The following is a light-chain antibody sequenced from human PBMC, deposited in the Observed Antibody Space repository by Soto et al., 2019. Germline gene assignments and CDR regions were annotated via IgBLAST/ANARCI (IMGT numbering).Light chain of an antibody. J-gene: IGKJ2*01. CDR3: QQYGTSPYT. CDR2: GAS. CDR1: QSVSSAY. V-gene: IGKV3-20*01. Sequence: ENVLTQSPGTLSLSPEERATLSCRASQSVSSAYLAWYQQKPGQSPRLLIYGASSRATGIPDRFSGSGSGTDFTLTISRLEPEDFAVYLCQQYGTSPYTFGQGTKLEIK.